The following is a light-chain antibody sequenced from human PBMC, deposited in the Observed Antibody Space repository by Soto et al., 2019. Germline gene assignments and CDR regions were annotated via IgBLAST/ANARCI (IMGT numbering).Light chain of an antibody. CDR3: QQYADWPRT. CDR1: QSVSSN. J-gene: IGKJ1*01. CDR2: GAS. V-gene: IGKV3-15*01. Sequence: EIVMWQSPANLTRCLGARATLSCRASQSVSSNLAWYQQIPGQAPRLLIYGASTRATGIPARFSGSGSGTEFTLTISSLQSEDFAVYYCQQYADWPRTFGQGTIVDIK.